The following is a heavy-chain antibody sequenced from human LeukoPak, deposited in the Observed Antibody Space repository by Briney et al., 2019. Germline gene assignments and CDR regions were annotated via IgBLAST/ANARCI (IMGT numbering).Heavy chain of an antibody. CDR2: IYSGGST. CDR1: GFTVSSNY. Sequence: GGSLRLSCAASGFTVSSNYMSWVRQAPGKGLKWVSVIYSGGSTYYADSVRGRFTISRDNSKNTLYLQMNSLRAEDTAVYYCASRATVTTDRFWFDPWGQGTLVTVSS. V-gene: IGHV3-53*01. D-gene: IGHD4-11*01. J-gene: IGHJ5*02. CDR3: ASRATVTTDRFWFDP.